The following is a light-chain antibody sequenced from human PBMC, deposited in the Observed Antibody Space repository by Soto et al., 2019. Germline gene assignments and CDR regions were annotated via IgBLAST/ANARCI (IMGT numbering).Light chain of an antibody. Sequence: QSALTQPPSASGTPGQRVTISCSGSSSNIGSNTVNWYQQLPGTAPKLLIYSNNQRPSGVPDRFSGSKSGTSASLAISGLQSEDEADYYCAAWDDSLNGQVVFGGGTQLTVL. CDR3: AAWDDSLNGQVV. J-gene: IGLJ2*01. V-gene: IGLV1-44*01. CDR1: SSNIGSNT. CDR2: SNN.